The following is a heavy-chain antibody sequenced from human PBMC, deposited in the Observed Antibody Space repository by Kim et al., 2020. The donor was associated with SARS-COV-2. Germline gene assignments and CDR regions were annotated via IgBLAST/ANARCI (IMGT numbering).Heavy chain of an antibody. Sequence: TEYSHEFQGRVTIPRDTSASTAYMELSSLRSEDTAVYYWARWISGSGMDVWGQGTTVTVSS. D-gene: IGHD2-15*01. CDR3: ARWISGSGMDV. J-gene: IGHJ6*02. CDR2: T. V-gene: IGHV1-3*01.